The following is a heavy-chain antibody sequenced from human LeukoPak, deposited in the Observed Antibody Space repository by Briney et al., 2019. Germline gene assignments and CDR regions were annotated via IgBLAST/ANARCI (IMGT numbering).Heavy chain of an antibody. J-gene: IGHJ6*03. CDR2: IIPIFGTA. V-gene: IGHV1-69*05. CDR1: GGTFSSYA. Sequence: SVKVSCKASGGTFSSYAISWVRQAPGRGLEWMGGIIPIFGTANYAQKFQGRVTITTDESTSTAYMELSSLRSEDTAVYYCASVLRRALGYYYYMDVWGKGTTVTVSS. D-gene: IGHD2-8*02. CDR3: ASVLRRALGYYYYMDV.